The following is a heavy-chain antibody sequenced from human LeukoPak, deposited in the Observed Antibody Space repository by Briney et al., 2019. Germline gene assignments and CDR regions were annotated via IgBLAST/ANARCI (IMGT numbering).Heavy chain of an antibody. CDR1: GGSVSSGGYY. J-gene: IGHJ4*02. Sequence: SETLSLTCTVSGGSVSSGGYYWSWIRQPPGKGLEWIGYIYYSGSTNYNPSLKSRVTISVDTSKNQFSLKLSSVTAADTAVYYCARGGTVTYDYWGQGTLVTVSS. CDR2: IYYSGST. D-gene: IGHD4-17*01. CDR3: ARGGTVTYDY. V-gene: IGHV4-61*08.